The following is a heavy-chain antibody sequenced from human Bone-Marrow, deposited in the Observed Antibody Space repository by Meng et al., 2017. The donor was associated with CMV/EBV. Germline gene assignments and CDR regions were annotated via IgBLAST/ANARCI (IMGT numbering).Heavy chain of an antibody. CDR1: GFTFSDYY. Sequence: QGQLGQSAGEMKKPEASVEVSCTTSGFTFSDYYVHWVRQAPGQGLEWMGWVNSKNEATNYARKFQGRVSMTRDTSISTAHMELSRLMSDDTAVYYCVRSSGWSLFDYWGQGTLVTVSS. CDR3: VRSSGWSLFDY. D-gene: IGHD6-19*01. V-gene: IGHV1-2*02. CDR2: VNSKNEAT. J-gene: IGHJ4*02.